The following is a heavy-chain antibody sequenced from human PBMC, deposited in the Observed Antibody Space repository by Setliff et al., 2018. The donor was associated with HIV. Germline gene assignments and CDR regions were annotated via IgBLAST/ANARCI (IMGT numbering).Heavy chain of an antibody. D-gene: IGHD2-15*01. CDR3: AREGLQGSFEYYYYYMEV. J-gene: IGHJ6*03. V-gene: IGHV1-2*06. CDR2: VIPNGGAT. Sequence: ASVKVSCKSSGYTFTDYYIHWVRQAPGQGLEWMSRVIPNGGATIYAQKFQGRITMTSDTSISTAYMELSRLRSDDTAVYYCAREGLQGSFEYYYYYMEVWCKGTTVTVSS. CDR1: GYTFTDYY.